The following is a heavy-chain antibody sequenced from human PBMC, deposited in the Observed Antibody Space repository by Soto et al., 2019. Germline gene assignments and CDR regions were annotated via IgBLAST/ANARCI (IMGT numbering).Heavy chain of an antibody. CDR3: ARAQFYYDILTGYYKAYYFDY. CDR1: GGSFSGYY. J-gene: IGHJ4*02. CDR2: INHSGST. Sequence: LSETLSLTCAVYGGSFSGYYWSWIRQPPGKGLEWIGEINHSGSTNYNPSLKSRVTISVDTSKNQFSLKLSSVTAADTAVYYCARAQFYYDILTGYYKAYYFDYWGQGTLVTVSS. V-gene: IGHV4-34*01. D-gene: IGHD3-9*01.